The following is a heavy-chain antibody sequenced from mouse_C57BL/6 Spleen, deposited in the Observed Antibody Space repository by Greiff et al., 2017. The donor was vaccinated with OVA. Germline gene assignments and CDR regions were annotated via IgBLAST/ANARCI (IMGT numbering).Heavy chain of an antibody. CDR3: ARGDYGSRTGWLAY. CDR1: GYTFTDYY. D-gene: IGHD1-1*01. V-gene: IGHV1-26*01. J-gene: IGHJ3*01. CDR2: INPNNGGT. Sequence: EVKLQESGPELVKPGASVKISCKASGYTFTDYYMNWVKQSHGKSLEWIGDINPNNGGTSYNQKFKGKATLTVDKSSSTAYMELRSLTSEDSAVYYCARGDYGSRTGWLAYWGQGTLVTVSA.